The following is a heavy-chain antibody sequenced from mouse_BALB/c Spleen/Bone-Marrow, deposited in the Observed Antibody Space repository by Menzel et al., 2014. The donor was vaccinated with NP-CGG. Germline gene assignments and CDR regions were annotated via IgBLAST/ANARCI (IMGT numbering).Heavy chain of an antibody. V-gene: IGHV2-6*02. Sequence: QVQLKESGPGLVAPSQRLSIPCTVSGFSLSSYGVHWVRQPPGKGLEWLVVIWSDGNTTYNSALKSRLSISKDNSKSQVFLKMNSLQTDDTAMYYCARNPYGNYAMDYWGQGTSVTVSS. J-gene: IGHJ4*01. D-gene: IGHD2-10*02. CDR2: IWSDGNT. CDR3: ARNPYGNYAMDY. CDR1: GFSLSSYG.